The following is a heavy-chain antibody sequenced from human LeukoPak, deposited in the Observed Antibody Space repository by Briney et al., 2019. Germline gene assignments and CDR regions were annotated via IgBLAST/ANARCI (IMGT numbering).Heavy chain of an antibody. V-gene: IGHV4-39*01. Sequence: SETLSLTCTVSGGSISSSSYYWGWIRQPPGKGLEWIGSIYYSGSTYYNPSLKSRVTISVDTSKNQFSLKLSSVTAADTAVYYCARGGVWSGIAAAGTFPPYYYYMDVWGKGTTVTISS. CDR2: IYYSGST. D-gene: IGHD6-13*01. J-gene: IGHJ6*03. CDR1: GGSISSSSYY. CDR3: ARGGVWSGIAAAGTFPPYYYYMDV.